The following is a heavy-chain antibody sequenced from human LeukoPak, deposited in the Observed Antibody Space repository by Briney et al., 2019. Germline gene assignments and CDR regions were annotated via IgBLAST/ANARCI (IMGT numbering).Heavy chain of an antibody. D-gene: IGHD4-11*01. V-gene: IGHV4-30-2*01. CDR3: ARGGGADYRENYYYYYGMDV. Sequence: SETLSLTCAVSGGSISRGGYSWSWIRQPPGKGLEWIGYIYHSGSTYYNPSLKSRVTISVDRSKNQFSLKLSSVTAADTAVYYCARGGGADYRENYYYYYGMDVWGQGTTVTVSS. J-gene: IGHJ6*02. CDR1: GGSISRGGYS. CDR2: IYHSGST.